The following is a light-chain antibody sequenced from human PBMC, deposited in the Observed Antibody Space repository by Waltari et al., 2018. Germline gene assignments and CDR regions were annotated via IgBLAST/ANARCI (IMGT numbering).Light chain of an antibody. V-gene: IGLV3-19*01. J-gene: IGLJ3*02. CDR3: QSEDSRPNSWV. CDR2: ARN. CDR1: SLRSYY. Sequence: SSELTQDPAVSVSLGQTVRITCPGESLRSYYATWYRQKAGQAPGLCIYARNARRSGVPDGFAASRSANTTSLTITGAQAEDAADYCRQSEDSRPNSWVFGGGTKLTVL.